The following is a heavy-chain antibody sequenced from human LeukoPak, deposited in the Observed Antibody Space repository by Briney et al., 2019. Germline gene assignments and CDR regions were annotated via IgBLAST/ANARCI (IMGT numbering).Heavy chain of an antibody. J-gene: IGHJ4*02. V-gene: IGHV3-74*01. CDR1: GFTFSSYW. Sequence: PGGSLRLSCAASGFTFSSYWMHWVRQAPGKGLVWVSRINSDGSSTSYADSVKGRFTISRDNAKNTLYLQMNSLRAEDTAVYYCARRERQLVNYFDYWGQGTLVTVSS. CDR3: ARRERQLVNYFDY. D-gene: IGHD6-6*01. CDR2: INSDGSST.